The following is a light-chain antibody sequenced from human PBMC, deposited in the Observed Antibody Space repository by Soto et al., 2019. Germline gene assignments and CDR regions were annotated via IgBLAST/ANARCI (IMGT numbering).Light chain of an antibody. V-gene: IGLV2-14*01. J-gene: IGLJ2*01. Sequence: SVLPQPAPLSASPGQSITLSCTATSGAFGSYTYVSWYQQYPGKAPKLLISEVTNRPSGVSNRFSGSKSGNTASLTISGLQAEDEAHYYCSAYTTNSPPVVFGGGTRVTV. CDR2: EVT. CDR3: SAYTTNSPPVV. CDR1: SGAFGSYTY.